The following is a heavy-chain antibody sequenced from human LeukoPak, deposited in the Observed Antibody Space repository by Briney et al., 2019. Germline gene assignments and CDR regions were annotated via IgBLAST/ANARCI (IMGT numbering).Heavy chain of an antibody. CDR3: ARASSSWYNWGFDY. CDR1: GYTFTGYY. V-gene: IGHV1-2*02. J-gene: IGHJ4*02. D-gene: IGHD6-13*01. Sequence: ASVKVSCKASGYTFTGYYMHWVRQAPGQGLEWMGWINPNSGGTSYAQKFQGRVTMTRDTSISTAYMELSRLRSDDTAVYYCARASSSWYNWGFDYWGQGTLVTVSS. CDR2: INPNSGGT.